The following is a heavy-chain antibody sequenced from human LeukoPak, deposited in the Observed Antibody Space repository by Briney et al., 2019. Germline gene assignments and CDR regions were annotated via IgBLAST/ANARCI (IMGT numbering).Heavy chain of an antibody. J-gene: IGHJ4*02. D-gene: IGHD2-2*01. CDR3: AKDGEGEVPTAIGY. CDR1: GFTFSSYA. V-gene: IGHV3-23*01. CDR2: ISGSGGST. Sequence: PGGSLRLSCAASGFTFSSYAMSWVRQAPGKGLEWVSAISGSGGSTYNADSVKGRFSVSRDNPKNTLYLQMNSLRAEDTAIYFCAKDGEGEVPTAIGYWGQGTLVIVSS.